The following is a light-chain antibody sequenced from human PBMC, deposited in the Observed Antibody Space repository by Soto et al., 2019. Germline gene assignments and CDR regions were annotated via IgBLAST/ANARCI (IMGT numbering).Light chain of an antibody. J-gene: IGKJ1*01. CDR3: QQYGSSPWT. CDR2: GAS. CDR1: QSVSSSY. V-gene: IGKV3-20*01. Sequence: EIVLTQSPGTLSLSPGERATLSCRASQSVSSSYLAWYQQKPGQAPRPLIYGASSRAIGIPDRFSSSGSGTDFTLTISRLEAEDFAVYCCQQYGSSPWTFGQRTKGESK.